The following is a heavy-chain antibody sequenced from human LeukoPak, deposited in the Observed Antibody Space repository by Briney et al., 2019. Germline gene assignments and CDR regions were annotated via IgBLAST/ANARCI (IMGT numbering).Heavy chain of an antibody. CDR1: GGSFSGYY. J-gene: IGHJ5*02. CDR3: ARGRWGPFDP. Sequence: SETLSLTCAVYGGSFSGYYWSWIRQPPGKGLEWIGEINHSGSTYYNPSLKSRVTISVDRSKNQFSLKLSSVTAADTAVYYCARGRWGPFDPWGQGTLVTVSS. V-gene: IGHV4-34*01. CDR2: INHSGST. D-gene: IGHD3-16*01.